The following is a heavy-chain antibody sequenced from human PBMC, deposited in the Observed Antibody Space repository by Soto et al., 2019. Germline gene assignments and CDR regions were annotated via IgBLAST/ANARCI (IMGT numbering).Heavy chain of an antibody. CDR2: ISGSGGST. J-gene: IGHJ6*02. Sequence: GGSLRLSCAASGFTSSSYAMSWVRQAPGKGLEWVSAISGSGGSTYYADSVKGRFTISRDNSKNTLYLQMNSLRAEDTAVYYCAKKLELTGRYYGMDVWGQGTTVTVPS. CDR3: AKKLELTGRYYGMDV. D-gene: IGHD1-7*01. V-gene: IGHV3-23*01. CDR1: GFTSSSYA.